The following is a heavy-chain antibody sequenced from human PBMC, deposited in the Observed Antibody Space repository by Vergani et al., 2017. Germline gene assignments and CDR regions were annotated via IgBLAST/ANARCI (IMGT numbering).Heavy chain of an antibody. CDR2: INQDGSAT. CDR1: GFTFSNFW. J-gene: IGHJ4*02. D-gene: IGHD1-26*01. Sequence: QLVESGGGLVQPGGSLRLSCVTSGFTFSNFWMMWVRQAPGKGLVWLASINQDGSATYYLDSVKGRFSFSRDNSRDTLYLQMNSLRPEDTATYYCVKAAGSYENFFDSWGQGTLVTVSS. CDR3: VKAAGSYENFFDS. V-gene: IGHV3-7*03.